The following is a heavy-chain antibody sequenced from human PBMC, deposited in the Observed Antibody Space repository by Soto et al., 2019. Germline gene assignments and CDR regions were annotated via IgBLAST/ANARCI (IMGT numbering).Heavy chain of an antibody. V-gene: IGHV1-2*02. D-gene: IGHD2-15*01. CDR2: INPNSGGT. Sequence: ASVKVSCKASGYTFTCYYMHWVRQAPGQGLEWMGWINPNSGGTNYAQTFQGRVTMTRDTSXXTAYMELSRLRSDDTAVYYCARDRADRYCSGGSCYRTNYDYYYGMDVWRQGTTVTVSS. CDR1: GYTFTCYY. CDR3: ARDRADRYCSGGSCYRTNYDYYYGMDV. J-gene: IGHJ6*02.